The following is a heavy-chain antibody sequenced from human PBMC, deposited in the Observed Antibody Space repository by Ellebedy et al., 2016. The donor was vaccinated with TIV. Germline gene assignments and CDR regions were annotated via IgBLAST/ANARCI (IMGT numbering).Heavy chain of an antibody. CDR2: IYPDGVTT. CDR1: GYTFTESY. Sequence: ASVKVSXXASGYTFTESYINWVRQAPGQGLEWMGIIYPDGVTTTYAQKFQGRVSITRDTSTGTFYIELSSLRSEDTALYYCARDANDAFDYWGQGTLVTVSS. D-gene: IGHD1-1*01. CDR3: ARDANDAFDY. J-gene: IGHJ4*02. V-gene: IGHV1-46*01.